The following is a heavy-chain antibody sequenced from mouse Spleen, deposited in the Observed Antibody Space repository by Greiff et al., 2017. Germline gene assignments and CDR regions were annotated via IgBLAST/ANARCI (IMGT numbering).Heavy chain of an antibody. CDR2: IYPRSGNT. J-gene: IGHJ3*01. Sequence: QVQLQQSGAELARPGASVKLSCKASGYTFTSYGISWVKQRTGQGLEWIGEIYPRSGNTYYNEKFKGKATLTADKSSSTAYMELRSLTSEDSAVYFCFDSYGSSSAWFAYWGQGTLVTVSA. V-gene: IGHV1-81*01. CDR3: FDSYGSSSAWFAY. D-gene: IGHD1-1*01. CDR1: GYTFTSYG.